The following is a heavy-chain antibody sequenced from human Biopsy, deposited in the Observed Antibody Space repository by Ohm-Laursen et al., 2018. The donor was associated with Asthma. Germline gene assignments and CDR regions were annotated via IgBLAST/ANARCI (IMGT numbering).Heavy chain of an antibody. D-gene: IGHD3-9*01. CDR2: IYWDDYN. Sequence: TQTLPLTCSFPGFSLRTPGVGVGWIRQSPGKALEWLALIYWDDYNLFRPSLKSRLTITKDPSKNQVDPTMTKMDPVDSGTYYCALSQDSGFDDHSPSWFDPWGQGTLVTVSS. CDR1: GFSLRTPGVG. V-gene: IGHV2-5*02. CDR3: ALSQDSGFDDHSPSWFDP. J-gene: IGHJ5*02.